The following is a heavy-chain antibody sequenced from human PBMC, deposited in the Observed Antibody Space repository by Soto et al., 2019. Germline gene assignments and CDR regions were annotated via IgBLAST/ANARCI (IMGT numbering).Heavy chain of an antibody. V-gene: IGHV3-23*01. Sequence: EVQLLESGGGLVQPGGSLRLSCAASGFTFSSYAMSWVRQAPGKGLEWVSAISGSGGSTYYADSVKGRFTISRDNSKNTLYLQMNSLRAEDTAVYYCAIPSGYFDWCRPFDYWGQGTLVTVSS. CDR1: GFTFSSYA. J-gene: IGHJ4*02. CDR3: AIPSGYFDWCRPFDY. CDR2: ISGSGGST. D-gene: IGHD3-9*01.